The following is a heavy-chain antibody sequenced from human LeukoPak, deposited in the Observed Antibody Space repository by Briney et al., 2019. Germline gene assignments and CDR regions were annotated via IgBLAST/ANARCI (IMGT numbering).Heavy chain of an antibody. CDR3: ARTYCGDDCNIRYFDY. CDR1: GYTFTSYY. CDR2: INLSGGST. J-gene: IGHJ4*02. V-gene: IGHV1-46*01. Sequence: ASVKVSCKASGYTFTSYYMHWVRQAPGQGLEWMGIINLSGGSTSYAQKFQGRVTMTRDMSTSTVYMELSSLRSEDTAVYYCARTYCGDDCNIRYFDYWGQGTLVTVSS. D-gene: IGHD2-21*02.